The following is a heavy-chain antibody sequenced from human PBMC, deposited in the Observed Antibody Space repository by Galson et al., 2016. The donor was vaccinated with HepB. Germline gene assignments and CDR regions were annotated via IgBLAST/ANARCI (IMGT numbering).Heavy chain of an antibody. J-gene: IGHJ4*02. CDR1: GFTFSSFA. CDR3: ARGYSGYIGDYFDY. CDR2: ISGTGGTT. D-gene: IGHD5-12*01. V-gene: IGHV3-23*01. Sequence: SLRLSCAASGFTFSSFAMSWVRKAPGKGLEWVSAISGTGGTTYYADSVKGRFTISRDNSKNTLYLQMNSLRAEDTAVCYCARGYSGYIGDYFDYWGQGTLVTVSS.